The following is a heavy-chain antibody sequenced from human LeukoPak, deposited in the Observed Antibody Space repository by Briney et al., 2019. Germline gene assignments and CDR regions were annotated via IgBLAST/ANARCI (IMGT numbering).Heavy chain of an antibody. V-gene: IGHV1-69*13. CDR1: GGTFSSYA. CDR3: ARGVVVAANYYYYYMDV. D-gene: IGHD2-15*01. CDR2: IIPIFGTA. J-gene: IGHJ6*03. Sequence: ASVKVSCKAFGGTFSSYAISWVRQAPGQGLEWMGGIIPIFGTANYAQKFQGRVTITADESTSTAYIELSSLRSEDTAVYYCARGVVVAANYYYYYMDVWGKGTTVTISS.